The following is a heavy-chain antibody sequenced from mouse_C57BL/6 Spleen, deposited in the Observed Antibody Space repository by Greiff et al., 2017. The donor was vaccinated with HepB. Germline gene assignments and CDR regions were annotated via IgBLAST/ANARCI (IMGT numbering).Heavy chain of an antibody. Sequence: VQLQQSGPELVKPGASVKISCKASGYTFTDYYMNWVKQSHGKSLEWIGDINPNNGGTSYNQKFKGKATLTVDKSSSTAYMELRSLTSEDSAVYYCASRGGSSLDYWGQGTTLTVSS. CDR1: GYTFTDYY. J-gene: IGHJ2*01. V-gene: IGHV1-26*01. D-gene: IGHD1-1*01. CDR3: ASRGGSSLDY. CDR2: INPNNGGT.